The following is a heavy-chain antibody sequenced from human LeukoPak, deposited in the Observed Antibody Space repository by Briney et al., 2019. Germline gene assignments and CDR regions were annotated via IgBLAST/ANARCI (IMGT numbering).Heavy chain of an antibody. CDR1: GDSISSSSYY. J-gene: IGHJ4*02. CDR3: ATQILLCHYY. D-gene: IGHD3-10*01. CDR2: NSGST. Sequence: SETLSLTCSVSGDSISSSSYYWGWIRQPPGKGLEWIGSNSGSTYYNPSLKSRVTISVDTSNNQFSLKLTSVTAADTAIYYCATQILLCHYYWGQGTLVTVSS. V-gene: IGHV4-39*01.